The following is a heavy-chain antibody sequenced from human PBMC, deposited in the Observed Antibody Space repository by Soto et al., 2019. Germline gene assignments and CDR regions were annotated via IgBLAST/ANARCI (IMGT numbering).Heavy chain of an antibody. Sequence: GGSLRLCCAASGFTFSSYWMHWVRQAPGKGLVWVSRINSDGSSTSYADSVKGRFTISRDNAKNTLYLQMNSLRAEDTAVYYCARSVGSYSSGWYNWFDPWGQGTLVTVSS. V-gene: IGHV3-74*01. CDR3: ARSVGSYSSGWYNWFDP. D-gene: IGHD6-19*01. CDR1: GFTFSSYW. CDR2: INSDGSST. J-gene: IGHJ5*02.